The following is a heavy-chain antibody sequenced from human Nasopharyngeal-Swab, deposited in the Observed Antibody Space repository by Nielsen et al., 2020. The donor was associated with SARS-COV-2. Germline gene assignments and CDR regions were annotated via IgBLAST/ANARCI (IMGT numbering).Heavy chain of an antibody. Sequence: ASVKVSCKASGYTFTSYYIHWVRQAPGQGLEWMGIINPSGGSTSYAQKFQGRVTMTRDTSTSTVYMELSSLRSEDTAVYYCAGDRYSSSWTWYRPDAFDIWGQGTMVTVSS. D-gene: IGHD6-13*01. CDR2: INPSGGST. V-gene: IGHV1-46*01. CDR1: GYTFTSYY. J-gene: IGHJ3*02. CDR3: AGDRYSSSWTWYRPDAFDI.